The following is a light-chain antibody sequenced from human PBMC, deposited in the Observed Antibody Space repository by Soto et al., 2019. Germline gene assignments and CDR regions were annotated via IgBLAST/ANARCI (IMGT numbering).Light chain of an antibody. J-gene: IGKJ2*01. CDR3: QQYGSSLYT. V-gene: IGKV3-20*01. CDR2: GVS. Sequence: EIVLTQSPGTLSLSPGERATLSCRASQRVSSNYLAWYQQKPGQAPRRLIYGVSGRPPGIPDRFSGSGSGTEFTLTISRLEPEDFAVYYCQQYGSSLYTFGQGTKLQIK. CDR1: QRVSSNY.